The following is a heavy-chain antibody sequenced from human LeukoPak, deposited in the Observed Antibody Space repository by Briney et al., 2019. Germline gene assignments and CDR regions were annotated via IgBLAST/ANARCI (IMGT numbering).Heavy chain of an antibody. CDR2: ISGSGDST. V-gene: IGHV3-23*01. CDR1: GFTFNSYA. D-gene: IGHD3-10*01. J-gene: IGHJ4*02. CDR3: AKDSVLWFGELFDY. Sequence: GGSLRLSCAVSGFTFNSYAMSWVRQSPGKGLEWVSAISGSGDSTFYADSVKGRFTISRDNSKNTLYLQMNSLRAEDTAVYYCAKDSVLWFGELFDYWGQGTLVTVSS.